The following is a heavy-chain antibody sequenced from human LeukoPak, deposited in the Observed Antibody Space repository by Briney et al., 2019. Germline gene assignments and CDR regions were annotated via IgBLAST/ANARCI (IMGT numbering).Heavy chain of an antibody. Sequence: SETLSLTCTVSGGSISSSSYYWGWIRQPPGKGLEWIGSIYYGGSTYYNPSLKSRVTISVDTSKNQFSLKLSSVTAADTAVYYCASDPELRYFDWLQPWGERGYYYYGMDVWGQGTTVTVSS. V-gene: IGHV4-39*01. CDR1: GGSISSSSYY. J-gene: IGHJ6*02. CDR3: ASDPELRYFDWLQPWGERGYYYYGMDV. CDR2: IYYGGST. D-gene: IGHD3-9*01.